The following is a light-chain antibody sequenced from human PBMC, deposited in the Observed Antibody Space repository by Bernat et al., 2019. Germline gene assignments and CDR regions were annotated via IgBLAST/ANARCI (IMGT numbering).Light chain of an antibody. V-gene: IGKV3D-20*01. J-gene: IGKJ4*01. CDR2: DVS. CDR1: QTVRSNY. Sequence: EIVLTQSPATLSLSPGERATLSCGASQTVRSNYIAWYQQKPGLAPRLLIHDVSSRATGIPDRFSGSGSGTDFTLIISRLEPDDFAVYFCQQYGDSLLTFGGGTKVEIK. CDR3: QQYGDSLLT.